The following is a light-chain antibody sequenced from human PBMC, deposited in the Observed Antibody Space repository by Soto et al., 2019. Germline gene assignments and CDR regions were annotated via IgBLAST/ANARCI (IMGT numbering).Light chain of an antibody. CDR3: QPQNGSLWT. V-gene: IGKV1-5*01. Sequence: DIQMTQSPSTLSAFVGDRVTITCRAIQSMSSWLAWHQQKPGRAPKFLIHEDASLESGVPSGFSGRGSGTEFTLTSNSLQPDDFATYYCQPQNGSLWTFGQGTKVDI. CDR2: EDA. CDR1: QSMSSW. J-gene: IGKJ1*01.